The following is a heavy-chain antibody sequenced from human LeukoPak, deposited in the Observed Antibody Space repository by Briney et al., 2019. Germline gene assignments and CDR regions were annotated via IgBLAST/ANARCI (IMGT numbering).Heavy chain of an antibody. V-gene: IGHV3-7*01. Sequence: GGSLRLSCAASGFTFSNYWMNWVRQAPGRGLEGVANINKDGSDKYYTDSVKGRFTISRDNAKNSLFLQMNSLRAEDTAVYYCAVYPTYDSSGYYYSNWFDSWGQGTLVTASS. CDR3: AVYPTYDSSGYYYSNWFDS. CDR1: GFTFSNYW. J-gene: IGHJ5*01. D-gene: IGHD3-22*01. CDR2: INKDGSDK.